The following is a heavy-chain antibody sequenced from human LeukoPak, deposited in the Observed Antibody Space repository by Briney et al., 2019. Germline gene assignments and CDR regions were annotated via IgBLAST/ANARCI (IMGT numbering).Heavy chain of an antibody. Sequence: ASVKVSCKASGYTFTSYGISWVRQAPGQGLEWMGWISAYNGNTNYAQKLQGRVTMTTDTSTSTAYMELRSLRSDDTAVYYCARDLGCSGGSCYLSYAFDIWGQGTMVTVSS. V-gene: IGHV1-18*01. D-gene: IGHD2-15*01. CDR2: ISAYNGNT. CDR1: GYTFTSYG. CDR3: ARDLGCSGGSCYLSYAFDI. J-gene: IGHJ3*02.